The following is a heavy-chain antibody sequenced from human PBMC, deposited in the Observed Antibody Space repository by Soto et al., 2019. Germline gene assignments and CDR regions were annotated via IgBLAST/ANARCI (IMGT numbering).Heavy chain of an antibody. Sequence: QVQLVQSGAEVKKPGASVKVSCKASGYTFTSYGVSWVRQAPGQGLEWMGWISGYNGNTNYAQKLQGRVTMTTDTATSTAYMEPRSLRSDHWVAYYCARSRKYYCRTGTASYYRVDVSGQGIRVPLSS. V-gene: IGHV1-18*04. D-gene: IGHD3-10*01. CDR2: ISGYNGNT. CDR1: GYTFTSYG. J-gene: IGHJ6*02. CDR3: ARSRKYYCRTGTASYYRVDV.